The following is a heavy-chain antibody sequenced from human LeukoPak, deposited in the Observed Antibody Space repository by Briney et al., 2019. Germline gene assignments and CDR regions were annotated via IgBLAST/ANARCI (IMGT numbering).Heavy chain of an antibody. Sequence: SVKVSCKASGGTFNSYAISWVRQAPGQGLEWMGGIIPIFGTANYAQKFQGRVTITTDESTSTAYMELSSLRSEDTAVYYCASLYCSGGSCYPGYYYMDVWGKGTTVTVSS. V-gene: IGHV1-69*05. J-gene: IGHJ6*03. CDR3: ASLYCSGGSCYPGYYYMDV. CDR2: IIPIFGTA. CDR1: GGTFNSYA. D-gene: IGHD2-15*01.